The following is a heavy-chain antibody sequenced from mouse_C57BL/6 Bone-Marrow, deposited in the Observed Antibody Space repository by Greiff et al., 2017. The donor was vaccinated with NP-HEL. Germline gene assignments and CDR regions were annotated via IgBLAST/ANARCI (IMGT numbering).Heavy chain of an antibody. Sequence: EVKLVESGEGLVKPGGSLKLSCAASGFTFSSYAMSWVRQTPEKRLEWVAYISSGGDYIYYADTVKGRFTISRDNARNTLYLQMSSLKSEDTAMYYCTRGDYYGSSWYFDVWGTGTTVTVSS. CDR1: GFTFSSYA. CDR2: ISSGGDYI. CDR3: TRGDYYGSSWYFDV. D-gene: IGHD1-1*01. J-gene: IGHJ1*03. V-gene: IGHV5-9-1*02.